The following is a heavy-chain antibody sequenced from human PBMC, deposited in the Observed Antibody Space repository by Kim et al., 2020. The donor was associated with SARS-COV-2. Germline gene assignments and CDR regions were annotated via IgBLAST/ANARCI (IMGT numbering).Heavy chain of an antibody. CDR3: AKSGYSAGLTDY. CDR1: GFTFSSYA. V-gene: IGHV3-23*03. Sequence: GGSLRLSCAASGFTFSSYAMSGVRQAPGQGLEWVSVIYSGGSSTYYADSVKGRFTISRDNSKNTLYLQMNSLRAEDTGVYYWAKSGYSAGLTDYWGQGTL. J-gene: IGHJ4*02. CDR2: IYSGGSST. D-gene: IGHD3-22*01.